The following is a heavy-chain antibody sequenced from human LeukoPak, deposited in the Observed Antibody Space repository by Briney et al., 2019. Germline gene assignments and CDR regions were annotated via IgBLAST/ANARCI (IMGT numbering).Heavy chain of an antibody. D-gene: IGHD3-10*01. V-gene: IGHV4-59*01. J-gene: IGHJ5*02. CDR2: IYYSGST. Sequence: KPSETLSLTCTVSGGSISSYYWSWIRQPPGKGLEWIGYIYYSGSTNYNPSLKSRVTISVDTSKNQFSLKLSSVTAADTAVYYCARGLRGKFGLGSYYDPWGQGTLVTVSS. CDR3: ARGLRGKFGLGSYYDP. CDR1: GGSISSYY.